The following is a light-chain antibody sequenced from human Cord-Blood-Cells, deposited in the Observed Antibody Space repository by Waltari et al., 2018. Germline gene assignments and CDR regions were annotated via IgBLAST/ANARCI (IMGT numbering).Light chain of an antibody. V-gene: IGLV2-23*01. CDR1: SSDVGGYNF. J-gene: IGLJ2*01. CDR3: CSYAGSSTVV. Sequence: SDLTHPASVSGSPGQSTTLSCTVTSSDVGGYNFVSWYQQHPGKAPKLMIYEGSKRPSGVSNRFSGSKSGNTASLTISGLQAEDEADYYCCSYAGSSTVVFGGGTKLTVL. CDR2: EGS.